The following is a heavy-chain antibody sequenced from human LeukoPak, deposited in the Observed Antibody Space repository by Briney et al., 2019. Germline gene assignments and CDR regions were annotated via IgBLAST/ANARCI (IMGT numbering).Heavy chain of an antibody. CDR1: GGSISSYY. J-gene: IGHJ4*02. CDR3: ARDVYYYGSGSYFLDY. CDR2: IYYSGST. Sequence: SETLSLTCTVSGGSISSYYWSWIRQPPGKGLEWIGYIYYSGSTNYNSSLKSRVTISVDTSKNQFSLKLNSVTAADTAVYYCARDVYYYGSGSYFLDYWGQGTLVTVSS. V-gene: IGHV4-59*12. D-gene: IGHD3-10*01.